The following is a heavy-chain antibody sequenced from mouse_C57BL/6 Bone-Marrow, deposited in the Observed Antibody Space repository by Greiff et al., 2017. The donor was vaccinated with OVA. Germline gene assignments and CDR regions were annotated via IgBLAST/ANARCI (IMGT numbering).Heavy chain of an antibody. Sequence: EVQGVESGGGLVKPGGSLKLSCAASGFTFSSYAMSWVRQTPEKRLEWVATISDGGSYTYYPDNVKGRFTISRDNAKNNLYLQMSHLKSEDTAMYYCAIYYGNFDYWSQGTTLTVSS. V-gene: IGHV5-4*01. CDR2: ISDGGSYT. D-gene: IGHD2-1*01. CDR3: AIYYGNFDY. J-gene: IGHJ2*01. CDR1: GFTFSSYA.